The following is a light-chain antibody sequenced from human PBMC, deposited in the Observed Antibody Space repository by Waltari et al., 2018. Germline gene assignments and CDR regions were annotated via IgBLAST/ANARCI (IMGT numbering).Light chain of an antibody. J-gene: IGKJ2*01. Sequence: IVLKHSPATLTWTPGVTANPSCRASQTVRTFLAWYHQKPGQAPRLLIFDASSRATGISPKFRGSGSGTDFTLTVNNLEPEDFAVYYCQQRSSWPYTFGQGTRVDFK. V-gene: IGKV3-11*01. CDR2: DAS. CDR3: QQRSSWPYT. CDR1: QTVRTF.